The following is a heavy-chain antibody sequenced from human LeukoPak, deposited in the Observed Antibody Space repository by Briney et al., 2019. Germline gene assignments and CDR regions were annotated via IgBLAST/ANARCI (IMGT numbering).Heavy chain of an antibody. V-gene: IGHV1-2*02. CDR2: INPNSGDT. Sequence: GASVKVSCKASGYTLTDYYMHWVRQAPGQGLEWMVWINPNSGDTNYAQKFQGRVTLTRDTSISTAYMELSRLRSDDTAVYYCATGPNFGDSTGYFYSWGQGTLVTVSS. D-gene: IGHD3-22*01. J-gene: IGHJ5*01. CDR3: ATGPNFGDSTGYFYS. CDR1: GYTLTDYY.